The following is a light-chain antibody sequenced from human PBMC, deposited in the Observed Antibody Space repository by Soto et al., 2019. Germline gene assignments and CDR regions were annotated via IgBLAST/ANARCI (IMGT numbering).Light chain of an antibody. J-gene: IGKJ4*01. Sequence: DIQMTQSPSTLSASVGDRVTITCRASQSISSWLAWYQQKPGKAPKLLIYKTSNLESGVPSRFSGSGSGTEFSLTISSLQPDDFATYYCQQYKSFSLTFGGGTKADIK. CDR2: KTS. CDR1: QSISSW. V-gene: IGKV1-5*03. CDR3: QQYKSFSLT.